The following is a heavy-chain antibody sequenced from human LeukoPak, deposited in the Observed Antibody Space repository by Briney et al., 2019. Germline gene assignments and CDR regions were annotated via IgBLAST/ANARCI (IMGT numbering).Heavy chain of an antibody. V-gene: IGHV4-31*03. Sequence: SETLSLTCTVSGGSISSGGYYWSWIRQHPGKGLEWIGYIYYSGSTYYNPSLKSRVTISVDTSKNQFSLKLSSVTAADTAVYYCARGERGYGMDVWGQGTTVTVSS. D-gene: IGHD1-1*01. CDR2: IYYSGST. CDR3: ARGERGYGMDV. J-gene: IGHJ6*02. CDR1: GGSISSGGYY.